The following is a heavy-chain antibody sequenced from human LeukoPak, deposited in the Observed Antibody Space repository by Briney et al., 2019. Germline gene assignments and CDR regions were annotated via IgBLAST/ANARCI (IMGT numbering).Heavy chain of an antibody. V-gene: IGHV1-58*02. J-gene: IGHJ4*02. D-gene: IGHD3-9*01. CDR1: GFTFTSSA. Sequence: SVKVSCKASGFTFTSSAMQWVRQARGQRLEWIGWIVVGSGNTNYAQKFQERVTITRDMSTSTAYMELSSLRSEDTAVYYCAAASSDYDILTGYDYWGQGTLVTVSS. CDR2: IVVGSGNT. CDR3: AAASSDYDILTGYDY.